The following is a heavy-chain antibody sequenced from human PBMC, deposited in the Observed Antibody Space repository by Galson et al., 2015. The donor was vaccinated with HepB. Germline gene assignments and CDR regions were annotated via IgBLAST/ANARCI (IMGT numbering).Heavy chain of an antibody. Sequence: SLRLSCAASGFSFNNYAMHWVRQAPGKGLEWLAIISYDGNNKNYADSVKGRFTLSRDNSRNTLYLQMSGLRVEDTAIYYCARVQCLRKNCSPNVREWLAPVDDGGQGTPVTVSS. CDR1: GFSFNNYA. J-gene: IGHJ4*02. CDR3: ARVQCLRKNCSPNVREWLAPVDD. V-gene: IGHV3-30*04. CDR2: ISYDGNNK. D-gene: IGHD6-19*01.